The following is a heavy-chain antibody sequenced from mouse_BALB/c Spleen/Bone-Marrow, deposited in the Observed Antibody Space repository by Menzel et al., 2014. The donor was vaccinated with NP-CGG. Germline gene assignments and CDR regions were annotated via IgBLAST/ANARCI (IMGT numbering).Heavy chain of an antibody. CDR1: GFTFTDYY. CDR2: IRNKANGYTT. V-gene: IGHV7-3*02. J-gene: IGHJ3*01. Sequence: EVMLVESGGGLVQPGSSLRLSCATSGFTFTDYYMSWVRQPPGKALEWLGFIRNKANGYTTEYSASVKGRFTISRDNSKSIFYLKMNPWRAEDRALFYGAGNKKDDWFVYGAQGTLFIVSA. CDR3: AGNKKDDWFVY.